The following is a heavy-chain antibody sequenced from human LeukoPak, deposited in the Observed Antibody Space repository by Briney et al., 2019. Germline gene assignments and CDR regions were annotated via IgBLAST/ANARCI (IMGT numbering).Heavy chain of an antibody. CDR3: ARDNYAGANWFDP. J-gene: IGHJ5*02. D-gene: IGHD1-7*01. CDR1: GGTFSSYA. Sequence: SVKVSCKASGGTFSSYAISWVRQAPGQGLEWMGGIIPIFGTANYAQKFQGRVTITTDESTSTAYMELSSLRSEDTAVYYCARDNYAGANWFDPWGQGTLVPVSS. V-gene: IGHV1-69*05. CDR2: IIPIFGTA.